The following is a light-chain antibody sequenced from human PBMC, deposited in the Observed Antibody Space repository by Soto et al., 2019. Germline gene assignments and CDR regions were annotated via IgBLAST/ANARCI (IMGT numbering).Light chain of an antibody. CDR2: GAS. CDR1: QSVSNKY. Sequence: EIVLTQSPGTLSLSPGERATISCRASQSVSNKYLAWYQQTPGQAPRLLIYGASNRATGIPDRFSGSGSGTDFTLTISRLEPEDFAVYYCQQYGSSGTFGQGTKVEIK. CDR3: QQYGSSGT. J-gene: IGKJ1*01. V-gene: IGKV3-20*01.